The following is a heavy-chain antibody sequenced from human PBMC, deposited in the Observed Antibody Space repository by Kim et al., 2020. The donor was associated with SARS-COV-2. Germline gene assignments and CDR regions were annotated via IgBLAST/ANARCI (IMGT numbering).Heavy chain of an antibody. Sequence: ASVKVSCKASGYTFTSYAMHWVRQAPGQRLEWMGWINAGNGNTKYSQKFQGRVTITRDTSASTAYMELSSLRSEDTAVYYCAYRDLRFLEWGFFDPWGQGTLVTVSS. CDR1: GYTFTSYA. CDR2: INAGNGNT. J-gene: IGHJ5*02. D-gene: IGHD3-3*01. CDR3: AYRDLRFLEWGFFDP. V-gene: IGHV1-3*01.